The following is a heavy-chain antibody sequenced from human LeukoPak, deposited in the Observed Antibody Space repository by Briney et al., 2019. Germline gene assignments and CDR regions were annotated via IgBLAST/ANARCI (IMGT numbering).Heavy chain of an antibody. D-gene: IGHD2-21*01. Sequence: PGGSLRLSCAASGFTFSSYSMNWVRQAPGKGLEWVSSISSSSSYIYYADSVKGRFTISRDNSKNTLYLQMDSLRAGDTAVYYCARGRLRVIDAFDIWGQGTMVTVSS. CDR2: ISSSSSYI. CDR3: ARGRLRVIDAFDI. CDR1: GFTFSSYS. J-gene: IGHJ3*02. V-gene: IGHV3-21*04.